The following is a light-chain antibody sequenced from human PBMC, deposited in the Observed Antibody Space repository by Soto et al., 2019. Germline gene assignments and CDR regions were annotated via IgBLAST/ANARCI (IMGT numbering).Light chain of an antibody. J-gene: IGKJ1*01. CDR1: QTISSW. CDR2: KAS. Sequence: DIQMTQSPSTLSGSVGDRVTITCRASQTISSWLAWYQQKPGKDPKLLRYKASTLKSGVQSRCSGSGSGTECTLTSSSLQPDEFATYYCQHYNSYSEAFGQGTKVEIK. CDR3: QHYNSYSEA. V-gene: IGKV1-5*03.